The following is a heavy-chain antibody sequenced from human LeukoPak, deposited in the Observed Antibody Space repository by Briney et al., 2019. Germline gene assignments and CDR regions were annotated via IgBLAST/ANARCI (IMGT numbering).Heavy chain of an antibody. J-gene: IGHJ4*02. CDR1: GFTFSSYW. V-gene: IGHV3-7*01. CDR2: IKQDGSEK. CDR3: ARPYDSSGYSMYYFDY. D-gene: IGHD3-22*01. Sequence: GGSLRLSCAASGFTFSSYWMNWVRQAPGKGLEWVANIKQDGSEKYYVDSVKGRFTISRDNAKNSLYLQMNSLRAEDTAVYYCARPYDSSGYSMYYFDYWGQGTLVTVSS.